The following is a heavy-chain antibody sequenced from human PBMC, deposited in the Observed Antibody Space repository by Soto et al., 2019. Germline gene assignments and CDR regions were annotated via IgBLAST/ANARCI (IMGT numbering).Heavy chain of an antibody. CDR2: IIPILGIA. Sequence: SLKVSCNASGGTFSSYTISWVLRAPGQGLEWMGRIIPILGIANYAQKFQGRVTITADKSTSTAYMELSSLKSEDTAVYYCGRSPYSSGYYYAIDYWGQGTQVTVYS. J-gene: IGHJ4*02. V-gene: IGHV1-69*02. CDR3: GRSPYSSGYYYAIDY. CDR1: GGTFSSYT. D-gene: IGHD3-22*01.